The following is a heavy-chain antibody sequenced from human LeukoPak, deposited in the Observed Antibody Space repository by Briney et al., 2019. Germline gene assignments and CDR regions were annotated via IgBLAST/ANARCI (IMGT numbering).Heavy chain of an antibody. CDR2: ISSNGGST. Sequence: GGSLRLSCAASRFTFSNYAMHWVRQAPGKGLEYVSGISSNGGSTYYANSVKGRFTISRDNSKNTLYLQMNSLRAEDTAVYYCARGVKTIDYWGQGTLVTVSS. J-gene: IGHJ4*02. D-gene: IGHD3-10*01. CDR3: ARGVKTIDY. V-gene: IGHV3-64*01. CDR1: RFTFSNYA.